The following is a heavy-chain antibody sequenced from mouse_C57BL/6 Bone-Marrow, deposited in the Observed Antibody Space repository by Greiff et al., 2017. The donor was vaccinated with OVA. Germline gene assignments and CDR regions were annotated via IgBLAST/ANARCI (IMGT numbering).Heavy chain of an antibody. CDR1: GFNIKDDY. Sequence: VQLKESGAELVRPGASVKLSCTASGFNIKDDYMHWVKQRPEQGLEWIGWIDPENGDTEYASKFQGKATITVDTSSNTAYLQLRSLTSADTAVYYCTTGDYEDYWGQGTTLTVSS. D-gene: IGHD2-4*01. CDR3: TTGDYEDY. CDR2: IDPENGDT. V-gene: IGHV14-4*01. J-gene: IGHJ2*01.